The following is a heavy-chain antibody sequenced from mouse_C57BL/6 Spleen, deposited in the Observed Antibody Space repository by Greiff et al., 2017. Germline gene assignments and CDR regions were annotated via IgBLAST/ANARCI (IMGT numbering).Heavy chain of an antibody. Sequence: EVQLQQSGAELVRPGASVKLSCTASGFNIKDDYMHWVKQRPEQGLEWIGWIDPENGDTEYASKFQGKATITAATSSNTAYLQLSSLTSEDTAVYYCTHYARDDWGQGTSVTVSS. CDR3: THYARDD. CDR2: IDPENGDT. V-gene: IGHV14-4*01. CDR1: GFNIKDDY. J-gene: IGHJ4*01.